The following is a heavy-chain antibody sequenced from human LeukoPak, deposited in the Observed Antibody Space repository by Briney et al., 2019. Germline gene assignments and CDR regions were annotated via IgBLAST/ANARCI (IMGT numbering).Heavy chain of an antibody. Sequence: GGSLRLSCTASGFTFSSYNMNWVRQGPGRGLEWVSSISSGSSYIYYADSVQGRFTISRDNAKNSLYLQMSSLTAEDTAVYYCARDRQGFMSEWPNWFDPWGQGALVTVSS. CDR1: GFTFSSYN. CDR2: ISSGSSYI. V-gene: IGHV3-21*01. D-gene: IGHD3-16*01. CDR3: ARDRQGFMSEWPNWFDP. J-gene: IGHJ5*02.